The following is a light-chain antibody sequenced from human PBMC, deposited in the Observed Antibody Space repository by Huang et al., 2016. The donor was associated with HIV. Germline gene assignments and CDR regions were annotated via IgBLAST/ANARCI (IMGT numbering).Light chain of an antibody. CDR2: GAS. J-gene: IGKJ2*01. CDR3: QHYNKWPYT. Sequence: EIEMTQSPATLSVSPGERATLSCRASQSVNTNLAWYQQKPGQAPSLLIFGASTRATGIPARFSGSGSGTEFTLTINSLQSEDFAVYYCQHYNKWPYTFGQGAKVEI. V-gene: IGKV3-15*01. CDR1: QSVNTN.